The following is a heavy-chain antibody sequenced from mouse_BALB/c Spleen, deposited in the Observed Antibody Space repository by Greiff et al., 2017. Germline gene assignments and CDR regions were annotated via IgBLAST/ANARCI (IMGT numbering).Heavy chain of an antibody. CDR1: GFSLTSYG. CDR2: IWAGGST. Sequence: VKVVESGPGLVAPSQSLSITCTVSGFSLTSYGVHWVRQPPGKGLEWLGVIWAGGSTNYNSALMSRLSISKDNSKSQVFLKMNSLQTDDTAMYYCATSDSSGYYFDYWGQGTTLTVSS. J-gene: IGHJ2*01. V-gene: IGHV2-9*02. CDR3: ATSDSSGYYFDY. D-gene: IGHD3-2*01.